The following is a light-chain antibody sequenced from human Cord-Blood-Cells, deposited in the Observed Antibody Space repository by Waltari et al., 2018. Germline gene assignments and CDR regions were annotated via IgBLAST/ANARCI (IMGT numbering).Light chain of an antibody. Sequence: QSVLTQPPSASGTPGQRVTISCSGSSSNIGSNTVNCYQQLPGTAPKLLIYSNNQRPAGVPDRFAGSKSGTSASLAISGRQSEDEADYYCAAWDDSLNGVVFGGGTKLTVL. CDR3: AAWDDSLNGVV. CDR2: SNN. CDR1: SSNIGSNT. J-gene: IGLJ2*01. V-gene: IGLV1-44*01.